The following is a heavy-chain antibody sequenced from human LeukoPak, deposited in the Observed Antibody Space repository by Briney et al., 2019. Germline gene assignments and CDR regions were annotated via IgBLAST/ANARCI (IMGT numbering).Heavy chain of an antibody. J-gene: IGHJ3*02. CDR1: GGSFSGYV. D-gene: IGHD2-15*01. CDR3: ARRCRVDSCSSNDSFDM. Sequence: PSETLTLTCAVYGGSFSGYVWTWIRQPPGRGLEWIAEINDTGSQNYNPSLKSRVTISVDTSKNQFSLRLSSVTAADTAVYFCARRCRVDSCSSNDSFDMWGQGTMVTVSS. CDR2: INDTGSQ. V-gene: IGHV4-34*01.